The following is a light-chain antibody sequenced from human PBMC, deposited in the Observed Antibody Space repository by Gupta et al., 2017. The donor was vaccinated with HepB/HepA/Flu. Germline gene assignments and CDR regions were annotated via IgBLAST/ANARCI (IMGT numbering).Light chain of an antibody. CDR2: DVS. V-gene: IGLV2-11*01. Sequence: QSALTQPRSVSGSPGQSVTISCTGTSSDVGGYNYVSWYQQHPDKAPKLIIYDVSKRPSGVPHRFSGSKSGNTASLTISGLQADDEADYYCCTYAGSFTYVFATGTKVTVL. CDR1: SSDVGGYNY. CDR3: CTYAGSFTYV. J-gene: IGLJ1*01.